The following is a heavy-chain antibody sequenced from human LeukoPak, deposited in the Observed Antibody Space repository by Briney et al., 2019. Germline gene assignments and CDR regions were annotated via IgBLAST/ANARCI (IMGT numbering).Heavy chain of an antibody. CDR3: ARGGEWSGELLFFY. J-gene: IGHJ4*02. CDR1: GFTVSSNY. CDR2: IYSGGST. D-gene: IGHD3-10*01. V-gene: IGHV3-66*01. Sequence: LTGGSLRLSCAASGFTVSSNYMSWVRQAPGKGLEWVSVIYSGGSTYYADSVKGRFTISRDNSKNTLYLQMNSLRAEDTAVYYCARGGEWSGELLFFYWGQGTLVTVSS.